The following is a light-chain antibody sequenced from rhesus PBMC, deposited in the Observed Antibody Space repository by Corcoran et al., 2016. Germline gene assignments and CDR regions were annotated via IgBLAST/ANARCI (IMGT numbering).Light chain of an antibody. Sequence: DIVLTQSPASLAVSPGQRATITCRASESVSFFGINLIHWYQQKPGQPPKRMISQASNKDPGFPARFSGRWAGTDFTLTINPMEADDAADYYCLQSKNSRTFGQGTKVEIK. CDR3: LQSKNSRT. CDR2: QAS. V-gene: IGKV7-13*01. CDR1: ESVSFFGINL. J-gene: IGKJ1*01.